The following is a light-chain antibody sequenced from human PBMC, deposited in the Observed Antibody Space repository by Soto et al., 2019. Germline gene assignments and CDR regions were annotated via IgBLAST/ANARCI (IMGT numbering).Light chain of an antibody. CDR2: GAS. J-gene: IGKJ2*01. CDR3: QQYNNWPPYT. CDR1: QSVSSN. Sequence: DTVMTQSPATLSVSPGERATLSCRASQSVSSNLAWYQQKPGQAPRLLIYGASTRATGIPARFSGSGSGTEFTLTMSSLQSEDFAVYYCQQYNNWPPYTFGQGNKLEIK. V-gene: IGKV3-15*01.